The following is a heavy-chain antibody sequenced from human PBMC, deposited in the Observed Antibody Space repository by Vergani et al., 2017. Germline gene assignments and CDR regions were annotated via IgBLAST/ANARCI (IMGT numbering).Heavy chain of an antibody. Sequence: QMPLVQSGPEVKKPGTSVKVSCKASGFTFTSSAVQWVRQARGQRLEWIGWIVVGSGNTNYAQKFQERVTMTRNTSISTAYMELSSLRSEDTAVYYCATTSPGGHFDYWGQGTLVTVSS. CDR1: GFTFTSSA. V-gene: IGHV1-58*01. J-gene: IGHJ4*02. CDR3: ATTSPGGHFDY. D-gene: IGHD1-14*01. CDR2: IVVGSGNT.